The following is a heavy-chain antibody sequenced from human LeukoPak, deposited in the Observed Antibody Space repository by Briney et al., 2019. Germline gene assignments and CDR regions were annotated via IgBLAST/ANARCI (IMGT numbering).Heavy chain of an antibody. CDR2: ISDRGSRT. D-gene: IGHD3-22*01. V-gene: IGHV3-23*01. J-gene: IGHJ4*02. Sequence: GGSLRLSCSVSGITLSNYGMSWVRQAPGKGLEWVAGISDRGSRTNYADSVKGRFTISTDHPKNTLYLQMNSLRAEDTAVYFCAKRGVVIRVILVGFHKEAYYFDSWGQGALVTVSS. CDR1: GITLSNYG. CDR3: AKRGVVIRVILVGFHKEAYYFDS.